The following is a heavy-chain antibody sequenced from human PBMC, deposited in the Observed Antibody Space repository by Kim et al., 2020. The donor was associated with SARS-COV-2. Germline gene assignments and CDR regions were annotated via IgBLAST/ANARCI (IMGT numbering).Heavy chain of an antibody. Sequence: GGSLRLSCAASGFTFSSYAMSWVRQAPGKGLEWVSAISGGGGSTYYADSVKGRFTISRDNSKNTLYLQMNSLRAEDTAVYYCAKDRRFVSGSTWFDPWGQGILVTVSS. CDR1: GFTFSSYA. CDR3: AKDRRFVSGSTWFDP. D-gene: IGHD3-10*01. CDR2: ISGGGGST. J-gene: IGHJ5*02. V-gene: IGHV3-23*01.